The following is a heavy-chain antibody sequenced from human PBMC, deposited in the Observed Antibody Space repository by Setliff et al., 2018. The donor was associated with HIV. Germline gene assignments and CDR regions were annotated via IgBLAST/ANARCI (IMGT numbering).Heavy chain of an antibody. V-gene: IGHV4-59*01. CDR1: GGSISTYF. CDR3: ARYRRDDYYLPAYFDS. CDR2: IYYTGST. Sequence: SETLSLTCTVSGGSISTYFWSWVRQTPGKGLEWIGYIYYTGSTSYNPSFRSRVTISVDTSKNQFSLMLDSVTAADTAVYYCARYRRDDYYLPAYFDSWGQGTLVTVSS. D-gene: IGHD1-26*01. J-gene: IGHJ4*02.